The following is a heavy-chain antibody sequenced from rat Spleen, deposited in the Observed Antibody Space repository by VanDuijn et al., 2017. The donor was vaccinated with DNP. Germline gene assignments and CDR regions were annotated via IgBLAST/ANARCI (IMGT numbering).Heavy chain of an antibody. CDR3: ARWNIGTSTLDY. Sequence: EIQLQESGPGLVNPSQSLSLTCSVSGSTITSSYDWNWIRKFPGNKMEWIGHISYSGTTSYHPSLKSRISITRDTSKNQFFLQLSSVTTEDTATYYCARWNIGTSTLDYWGQGVMVTVSS. J-gene: IGHJ2*01. D-gene: IGHD1-5*01. V-gene: IGHV3-4*01. CDR1: GSTITSSY. CDR2: ISYSGTT.